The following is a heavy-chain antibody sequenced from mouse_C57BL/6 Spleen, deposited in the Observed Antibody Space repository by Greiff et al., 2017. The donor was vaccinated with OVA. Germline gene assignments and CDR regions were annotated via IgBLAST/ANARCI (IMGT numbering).Heavy chain of an antibody. CDR2: INPNNGGT. CDR3: ARTTYYSNFYAMDY. J-gene: IGHJ4*01. Sequence: VQLQQSGPELVKPGASVKISCKASGYTFTDYYMNWVKQSHGKSLEWIGDINPNNGGTSYNQKFKGKATSTVDKSSSTAYMELRSLTSEDSAVYYCARTTYYSNFYAMDYWGQGTSVTVSS. V-gene: IGHV1-26*01. D-gene: IGHD2-5*01. CDR1: GYTFTDYY.